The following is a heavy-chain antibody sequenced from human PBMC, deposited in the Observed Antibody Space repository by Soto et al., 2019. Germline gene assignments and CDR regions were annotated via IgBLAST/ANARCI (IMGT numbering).Heavy chain of an antibody. CDR2: IWYDGRNK. V-gene: IGHV3-33*01. CDR1: GFTFSSYG. CDR3: ARLGVTGTTNGGYFDY. D-gene: IGHD1-7*01. J-gene: IGHJ4*02. Sequence: QVQLVESGGGVVQPGRSLRLSCAASGFTFSSYGMHWVRQAPGKGLEWVAVIWYDGRNKYYADSVKGRFTISRDNSKNTLYLQMTSLRADDTAVYYCARLGVTGTTNGGYFDYWGQGTLVTVSS.